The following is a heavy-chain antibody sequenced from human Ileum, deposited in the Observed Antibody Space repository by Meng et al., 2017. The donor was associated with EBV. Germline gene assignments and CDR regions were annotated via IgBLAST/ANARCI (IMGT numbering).Heavy chain of an antibody. V-gene: IGHV3-21*01. CDR2: ISSQSSYI. Sequence: EAELVECGVARVKSGASLTRACGVVGCYFVTYSMNWFRQAPGKGLEWVSSISSQSSYIYYGDLVKGRFTISSDNAKNSLYLHMDNLRADATAVYFCARDFTCPHCFDPWGQGTLVTVSS. CDR1: GCYFVTYS. CDR3: ARDFTCPHCFDP. J-gene: IGHJ5*02.